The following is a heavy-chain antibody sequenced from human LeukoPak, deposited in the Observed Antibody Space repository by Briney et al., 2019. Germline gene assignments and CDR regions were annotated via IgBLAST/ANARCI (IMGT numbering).Heavy chain of an antibody. D-gene: IGHD4-23*01. Sequence: GSLRLSCAASGFTFSSYEMNWVRQPPGKGLEWIGNIYDSGSANYNPSLKSRVVISVDTSKNQFSLNLTPVTAADTAVYYCARVGVDYSGNVLKYFFDYWGQGTLVTVSS. CDR3: ARVGVDYSGNVLKYFFDY. CDR2: IYDSGSA. J-gene: IGHJ4*02. CDR1: GFTFSSYE. V-gene: IGHV4-59*01.